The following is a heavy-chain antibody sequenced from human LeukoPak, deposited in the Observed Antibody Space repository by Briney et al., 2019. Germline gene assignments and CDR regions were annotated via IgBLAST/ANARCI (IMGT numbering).Heavy chain of an antibody. Sequence: MASETLSLTCTVSGGSISSYYWSWIRQPPGKGLGWIGYIYYSGTTNYNPSLKSRVTISVDTSKNQFSLKLSSVTAADAAVYYCARGVYIAAAQYGYWGQGPLVTVSS. CDR3: ARGVYIAAAQYGY. CDR1: GGSISSYY. CDR2: IYYSGTT. V-gene: IGHV4-59*01. J-gene: IGHJ4*02. D-gene: IGHD6-13*01.